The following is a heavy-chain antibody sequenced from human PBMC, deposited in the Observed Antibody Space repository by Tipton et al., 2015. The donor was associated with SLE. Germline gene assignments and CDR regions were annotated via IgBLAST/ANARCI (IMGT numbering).Heavy chain of an antibody. D-gene: IGHD6-19*01. CDR2: INHSGST. CDR1: GGSFSGYY. J-gene: IGHJ4*02. V-gene: IGHV4-34*01. CDR3: ARVGSSEEDY. Sequence: TLSLTCAVYGGSFSGYYWSWIRQPPGKGLEWIGEINHSGSTNNNPSLKSRVTISVDTSKNQFSLKLSSVTAADTAVYYCARVGSSEEDYWGQGTLVTVSS.